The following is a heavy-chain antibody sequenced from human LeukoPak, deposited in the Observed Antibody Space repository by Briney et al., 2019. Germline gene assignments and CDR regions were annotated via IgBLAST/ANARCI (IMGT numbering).Heavy chain of an antibody. CDR3: ARDRRAHYYDSSGYYTGGDY. Sequence: GGSLRLSCAASGFTFSSYAMSWVRQAPGKGLEWVSAISGSGGSTYYADSVKGRFTISRDNAKNSLYLQTNSLRAEDTAVYYCARDRRAHYYDSSGYYTGGDYWGQGTLVTVSS. CDR2: ISGSGGST. D-gene: IGHD3-22*01. V-gene: IGHV3-23*01. J-gene: IGHJ4*02. CDR1: GFTFSSYA.